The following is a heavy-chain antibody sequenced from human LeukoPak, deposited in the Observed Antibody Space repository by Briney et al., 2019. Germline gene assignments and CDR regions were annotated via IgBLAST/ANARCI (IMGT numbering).Heavy chain of an antibody. CDR1: GFTFRSYG. V-gene: IGHV3-30*02. J-gene: IGHJ3*02. CDR2: IRYDGSNK. D-gene: IGHD5-12*01. Sequence: GGSLRLSCAASGFTFRSYGMHWVRQAPGKGLGGVAFIRYDGSNKYYADSVKGRFTISRDNSKNTLYLQMNSLRAEDTAVYYCARDQVATTAFDIWGQGTMVTVSS. CDR3: ARDQVATTAFDI.